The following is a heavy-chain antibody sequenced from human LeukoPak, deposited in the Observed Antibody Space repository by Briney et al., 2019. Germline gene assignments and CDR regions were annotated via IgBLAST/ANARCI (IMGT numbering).Heavy chain of an antibody. Sequence: SQTLSLTCTVSGGSISSGGYYWSWIRQHPGKGLEWIGYIYYSGSTYYNPSLKSRVTISVDTSKNQFSLKLSSVTAADTAVYYCARVCGGDCYSSYYYYGMDVWGQGTTVTVSS. J-gene: IGHJ6*02. CDR1: GGSISSGGYY. V-gene: IGHV4-31*03. CDR2: IYYSGST. CDR3: ARVCGGDCYSSYYYYGMDV. D-gene: IGHD2-21*02.